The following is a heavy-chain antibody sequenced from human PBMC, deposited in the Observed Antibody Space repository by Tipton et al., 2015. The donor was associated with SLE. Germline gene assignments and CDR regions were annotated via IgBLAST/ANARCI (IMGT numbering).Heavy chain of an antibody. CDR3: ATATPARMTAAGDHFQH. D-gene: IGHD6-13*01. J-gene: IGHJ1*01. CDR1: GYTFTGYP. V-gene: IGHV1-3*01. Sequence: QVQLVQSGAEVKKPGAAVKVSCKASGYTFTGYPMHWVRQDPGQRLEWMGWINAGSGNTKYSQRFQDRVTFTRDTSANIAYMELSGLTSEDTAVYYCATATPARMTAAGDHFQHWGQGTLVTVSS. CDR2: INAGSGNT.